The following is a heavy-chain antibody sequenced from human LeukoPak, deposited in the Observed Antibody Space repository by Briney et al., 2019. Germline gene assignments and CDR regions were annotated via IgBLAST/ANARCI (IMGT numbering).Heavy chain of an antibody. CDR2: IKQDGSEK. D-gene: IGHD2-15*01. CDR3: ARDRLGYCSGGSCYTDAFDI. CDR1: GFTFSSYW. J-gene: IGHJ3*02. Sequence: PGGSLRLSCAASGFTFSSYWMSWVRQAPGKGLEWVANIKQDGSEKYYVDSVKGRFTISRDNAKNSLYLQMNSLRAEDTAVYYCARDRLGYCSGGSCYTDAFDIWGQGTMVTVSS. V-gene: IGHV3-7*01.